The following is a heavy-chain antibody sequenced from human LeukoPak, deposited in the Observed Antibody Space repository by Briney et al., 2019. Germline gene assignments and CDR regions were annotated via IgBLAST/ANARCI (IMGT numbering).Heavy chain of an antibody. CDR2: ISGSGHST. J-gene: IGHJ4*02. V-gene: IGHV3-23*01. Sequence: GGSLRLSCAASGFTFNSYAMNWVRQAPGRGLEWVSAISGSGHSTYYADSVKGRFTISRDNAKNTLYLQMNSLRAEDTAVYYCAHGSMYQLDYWGQGTLVTVSS. CDR3: AHGSMYQLDY. D-gene: IGHD2-2*01. CDR1: GFTFNSYA.